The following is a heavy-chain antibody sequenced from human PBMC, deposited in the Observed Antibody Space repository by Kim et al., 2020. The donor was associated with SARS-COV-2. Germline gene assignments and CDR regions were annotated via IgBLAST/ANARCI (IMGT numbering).Heavy chain of an antibody. J-gene: IGHJ6*04. CDR3: ARVIRGFVVAAAGRYYYYSGMDV. Sequence: GGSLRLSCAASGFTFSNYYMSWIRQAPGKGLEWVSYISSSGSTIYYADSVKGRFTISRDNAKNSLYLQMNSLRAEDTAVYYCARVIRGFVVAAAGRYYYYSGMDVWGEGTTVTVSS. V-gene: IGHV3-11*01. D-gene: IGHD2-2*01. CDR2: ISSSGSTI. CDR1: GFTFSNYY.